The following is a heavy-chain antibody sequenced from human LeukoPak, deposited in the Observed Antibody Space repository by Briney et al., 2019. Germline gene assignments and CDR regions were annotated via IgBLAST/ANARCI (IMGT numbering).Heavy chain of an antibody. J-gene: IGHJ6*04. D-gene: IGHD2-2*01. Sequence: ASVKVSCKASGYTFTISWVRQAPGQGLEWMGWISAYNGNTNYAQKLQGRVTMTTDTSTSTAYMELRSLRSDDTAVYYCARGPSGRYCSSTSCYRMDVWGKGTTVTISS. CDR1: GYTFT. V-gene: IGHV1-18*01. CDR3: ARGPSGRYCSSTSCYRMDV. CDR2: ISAYNGNT.